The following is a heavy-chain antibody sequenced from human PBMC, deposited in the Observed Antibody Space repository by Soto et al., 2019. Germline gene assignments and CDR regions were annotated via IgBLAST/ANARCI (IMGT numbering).Heavy chain of an antibody. CDR2: IWYDGSNK. V-gene: IGHV3-33*01. D-gene: IGHD2-15*01. CDR1: GFTFSSYG. CDR3: ARDPGYCSGGSCHGNFDY. Sequence: QVQLVESGGGVVQPGRSLRLSCAASGFTFSSYGMHWVRQAPGKGLEWVAVIWYDGSNKYYADSVKGRFTISRDNSKNTLYMQMNSLRAEDTAVYYCARDPGYCSGGSCHGNFDYWGQGTLVTVSS. J-gene: IGHJ4*02.